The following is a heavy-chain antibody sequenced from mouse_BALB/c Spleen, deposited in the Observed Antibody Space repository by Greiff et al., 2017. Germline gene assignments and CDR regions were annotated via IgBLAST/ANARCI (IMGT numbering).Heavy chain of an antibody. CDR3: ARVPDYYGSSSYYFDY. J-gene: IGHJ2*01. CDR2: ISSGGSYT. Sequence: EVKLVESGGGLVKPGGSLKLSCAASGFTFSSYAMSWVRQSPEKRLEWVAEISSGGSYTYYPDSVKGRFTISRDNARNILYLQMSSLRSEDTAMYYCARVPDYYGSSSYYFDYWGQGTTLTVSS. CDR1: GFTFSSYA. V-gene: IGHV5-9-4*01. D-gene: IGHD1-1*01.